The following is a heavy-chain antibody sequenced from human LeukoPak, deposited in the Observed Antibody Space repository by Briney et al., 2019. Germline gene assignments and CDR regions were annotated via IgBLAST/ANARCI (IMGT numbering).Heavy chain of an antibody. CDR1: GGSISSYY. J-gene: IGHJ4*02. D-gene: IGHD3-22*01. Sequence: SETLSLTCTVSGGSISSYYWSWIRQPAGKGLEWIGRIYTSGSTNYNPSLKSRVTMSVDTSKNQFSLKLSSLTAADTAVYYCARGMDSSGYYALDYWGQGTLVTVSS. V-gene: IGHV4-4*07. CDR3: ARGMDSSGYYALDY. CDR2: IYTSGST.